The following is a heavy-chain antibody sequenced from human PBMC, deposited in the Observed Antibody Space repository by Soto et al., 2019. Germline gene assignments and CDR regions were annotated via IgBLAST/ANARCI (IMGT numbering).Heavy chain of an antibody. CDR3: ARGDCVGGPCYALAGAFYYYVDV. Sequence: EVQLVESGGGLVQPGGSLRLSCAASGFTFSNYWMYWVRQAPGKGLVWVSRINSDGSVSCYADSVKGRLTISRDNVKNTQYLKMNRLGADDTVVYYCARGDCVGGPCYALAGAFYYYVDVWGKGTTVPVS. D-gene: IGHD2-15*01. V-gene: IGHV3-74*01. J-gene: IGHJ6*03. CDR2: INSDGSVS. CDR1: GFTFSNYW.